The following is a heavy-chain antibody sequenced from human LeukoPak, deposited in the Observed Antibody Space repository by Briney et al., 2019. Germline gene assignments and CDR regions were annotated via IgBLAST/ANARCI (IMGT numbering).Heavy chain of an antibody. CDR1: GGSFSAYY. V-gene: IGHV4-34*01. Sequence: KPSETLSLTCGVYGGSFSAYYWSWISQPPGKGLEWIGESNHSGSTTYNPSLKSRVTISVDTSRNQFSLKLSSVTAADTAVYYCARGRSLHCFDYWGQGTLVTVSS. J-gene: IGHJ4*02. CDR3: ARGRSLHCFDY. CDR2: SNHSGST.